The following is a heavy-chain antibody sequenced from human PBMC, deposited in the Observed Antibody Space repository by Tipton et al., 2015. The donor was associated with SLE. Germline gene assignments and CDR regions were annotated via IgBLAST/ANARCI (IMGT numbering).Heavy chain of an antibody. CDR2: IRSRAYGGTS. J-gene: IGHJ4*02. V-gene: IGHV3-49*04. CDR3: TRARSYDVWTGYYVDH. D-gene: IGHD3-3*01. CDR1: GFTFGDDA. Sequence: SLRLSCSASGFTFGDDALSWVRQAPGRGLEWVGFIRSRAYGGTSDYAASLRGRFTISRDDSKSIAYLQLNSLKIEDTAVYYCTRARSYDVWTGYYVDHWGQGTLVTVSS.